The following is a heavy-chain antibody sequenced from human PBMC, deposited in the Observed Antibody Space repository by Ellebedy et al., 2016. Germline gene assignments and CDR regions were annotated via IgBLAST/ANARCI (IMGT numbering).Heavy chain of an antibody. CDR3: AAERHPLSGMDV. CDR2: ISYDGSNK. V-gene: IGHV3-30*03. CDR1: GFTFSSYG. Sequence: GESLKISCAASGFTFSSYGMHWVRQAPGKGLEWVAVISYDGSNKYYADSVKGRFTISRDNSKNTLYLQMNSLRAEDTAVYYCAAERHPLSGMDVWGQGTTVTVSS. D-gene: IGHD3-16*02. J-gene: IGHJ6*02.